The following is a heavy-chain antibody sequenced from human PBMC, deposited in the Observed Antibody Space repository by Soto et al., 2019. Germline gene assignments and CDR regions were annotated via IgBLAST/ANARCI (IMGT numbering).Heavy chain of an antibody. CDR3: AIDRGAVTGQYFDY. Sequence: QVQLEESGGGLVKPGGSLRLSCAASGFTFSAVYMSWIRQAPNKGLEYISYISSSGTSANYADSVKGRFTISRDNAKNSLYLQMNSRRAEDTSVYYCAIDRGAVTGQYFDYWGQGALVTVSS. V-gene: IGHV3-11*05. CDR2: ISSSGTSA. D-gene: IGHD6-19*01. J-gene: IGHJ4*02. CDR1: GFTFSAVY.